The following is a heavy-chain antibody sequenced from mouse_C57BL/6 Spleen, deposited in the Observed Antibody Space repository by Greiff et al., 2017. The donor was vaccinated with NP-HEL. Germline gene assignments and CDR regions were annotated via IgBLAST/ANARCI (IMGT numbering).Heavy chain of an antibody. D-gene: IGHD6-1*01. J-gene: IGHJ4*01. Sequence: VKLMESGAELVKPGASVKLSCKASGYTFTEYPIHWVKQRSGQGLEWIGWFYPGSGSIKYNEKFKDKATLTADKSSSTVYMELSRLTSEDSAVYFCARQEDLSYAMDYWGQGTSVTVSS. V-gene: IGHV1-62-2*01. CDR3: ARQEDLSYAMDY. CDR1: GYTFTEYP. CDR2: FYPGSGSI.